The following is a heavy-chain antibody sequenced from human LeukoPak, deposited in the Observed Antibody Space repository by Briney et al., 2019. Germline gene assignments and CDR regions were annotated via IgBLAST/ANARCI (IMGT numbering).Heavy chain of an antibody. Sequence: GGSLRLSCAASGFTFSGSAMHWVRQASGKGLEWVGRIRSKANSYATAYAASVKGRFTISRDDSKNTAYLQMNSLKTEDTAVYYCARDSPMGSYWGQGTLATVSS. CDR3: ARDSPMGSY. CDR1: GFTFSGSA. V-gene: IGHV3-73*01. J-gene: IGHJ4*02. CDR2: IRSKANSYAT. D-gene: IGHD3-10*01.